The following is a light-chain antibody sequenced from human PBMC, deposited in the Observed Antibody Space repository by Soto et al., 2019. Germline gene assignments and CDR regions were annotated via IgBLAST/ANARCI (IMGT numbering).Light chain of an antibody. CDR1: TSDVGSYNV. CDR3: CSYAGATMYV. J-gene: IGLJ1*01. CDR2: EIS. Sequence: QSALTQPASVSGSPGQSITISCTGTTSDVGSYNVVSWYQQYPGKAPKLIIYEISKRPSGVSNRFSGSKSGNTASLTISGLQAEDEADYCCCSYAGATMYVFGTGTKVTVL. V-gene: IGLV2-23*02.